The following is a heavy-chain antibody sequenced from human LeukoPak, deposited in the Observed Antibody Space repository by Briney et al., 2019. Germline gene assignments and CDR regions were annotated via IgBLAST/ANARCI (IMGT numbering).Heavy chain of an antibody. J-gene: IGHJ4*02. CDR3: ARDHGSYGHDY. V-gene: IGHV4-34*01. D-gene: IGHD5-18*01. Sequence: SETLSLTCAVYGGSFSGYYWTWIRQSPGKGLEWIGEINHSGSTNYNPSLKSRVTISVDTSKNQFSLKLSSVTAADTAVYYCARDHGSYGHDYWGQGTLVTVSS. CDR2: INHSGST. CDR1: GGSFSGYY.